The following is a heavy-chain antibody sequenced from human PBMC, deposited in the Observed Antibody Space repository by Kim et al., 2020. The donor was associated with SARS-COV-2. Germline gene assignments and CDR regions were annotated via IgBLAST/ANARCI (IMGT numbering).Heavy chain of an antibody. CDR2: IYESGTT. V-gene: IGHV4-31*01. J-gene: IGHJ4*02. CDR3: ARGRSFVGGYYGCDVLDY. CDR1: GGSISSGAHY. Sequence: SETLSLTCTVSGGSISSGAHYWNWIRQHPVDGLEWIVYIYESGTTYYNPSLRSPVSISLDTSKNQFSLKLSSVTAADSAVYFCARGRSFVGGYYGCDVLDYWGQGALVTVSS. D-gene: IGHD3-3*01.